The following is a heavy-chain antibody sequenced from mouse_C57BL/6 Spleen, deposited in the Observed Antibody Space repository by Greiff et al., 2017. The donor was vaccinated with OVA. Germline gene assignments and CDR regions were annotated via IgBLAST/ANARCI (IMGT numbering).Heavy chain of an antibody. D-gene: IGHD1-1*01. Sequence: QVQLQQPGAELVKPGASVKMSCKASGYTFTSYWITWVKQRPGQGLEWIGDIYPGSGSTNSNEQFKSKATLTVDTSSSTAYMQLSSLTSEDSAVYYCARGGSSPYYAMDYWGQGTSVTVSS. CDR2: IYPGSGST. V-gene: IGHV1-55*01. CDR3: ARGGSSPYYAMDY. CDR1: GYTFTSYW. J-gene: IGHJ4*01.